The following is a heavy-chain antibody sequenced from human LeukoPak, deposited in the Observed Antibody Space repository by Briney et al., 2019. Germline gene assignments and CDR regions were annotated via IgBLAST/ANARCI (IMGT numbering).Heavy chain of an antibody. CDR1: GFTFSSYD. CDR2: IGTAGDT. Sequence: GGSLRLSCAASGFTFSSYDMHWVRQATGKGLEWVSAIGTAGDTYYPGSVKGRFTISRENAKNSLYLQMNSLRAGGTAVYYCARGRGDDCSSTSCYHLFDYWGQGTLVTVSS. CDR3: ARGRGDDCSSTSCYHLFDY. J-gene: IGHJ4*02. D-gene: IGHD2-2*01. V-gene: IGHV3-13*01.